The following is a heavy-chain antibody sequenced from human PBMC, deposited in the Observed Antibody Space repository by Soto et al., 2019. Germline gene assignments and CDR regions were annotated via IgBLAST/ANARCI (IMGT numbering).Heavy chain of an antibody. Sequence: GGSLRLSCAASGFTVSTYYMSWARQAPGKGLEWVSSISGTGGSTFYAGSAKGRFTISRDNSKNTLFLQMTSLRAEDTAVYYCGKGNSKWGTGDAFDIWGQGTMVTVSS. J-gene: IGHJ3*02. CDR1: GFTVSTYY. V-gene: IGHV3-23*01. CDR3: GKGNSKWGTGDAFDI. D-gene: IGHD7-27*01. CDR2: ISGTGGST.